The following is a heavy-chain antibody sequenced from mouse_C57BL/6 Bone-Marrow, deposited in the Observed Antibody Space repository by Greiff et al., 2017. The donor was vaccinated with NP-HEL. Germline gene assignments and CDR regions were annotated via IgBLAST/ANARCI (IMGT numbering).Heavy chain of an antibody. J-gene: IGHJ2*01. D-gene: IGHD6-1*01. Sequence: SGPELVKKGEAGQVSWRGAGWTFTDYYINWVKQRPGQGLEWIGWIFPGSGSTYYNEKFKGKATLTVDKSSSTAYMLLSSLTSEDSAVYFWSRWSLYYWGQGTTLTVSS. CDR2: IFPGSGST. V-gene: IGHV1-75*01. CDR1: GWTFTDYY. CDR3: SRWSLYY.